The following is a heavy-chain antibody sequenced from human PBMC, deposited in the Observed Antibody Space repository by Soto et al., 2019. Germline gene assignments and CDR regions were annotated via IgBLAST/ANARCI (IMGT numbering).Heavy chain of an antibody. CDR2: TIPICGTA. CDR3: ARMAYGSGSDI. Sequence: SVKVSCKASGGTFSSYAISWVRQAPGQGLEWMGGTIPICGTANYAQKFQGRVSKTRNTAISTAYMDLSRLRSEDSAVFYWARMAYGSGSDIWGQGTMVIVSS. CDR1: GGTFSSYA. J-gene: IGHJ3*02. D-gene: IGHD3-10*01. V-gene: IGHV1-69*05.